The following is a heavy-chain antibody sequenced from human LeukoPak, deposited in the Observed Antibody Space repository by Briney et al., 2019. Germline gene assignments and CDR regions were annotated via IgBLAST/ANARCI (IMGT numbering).Heavy chain of an antibody. CDR1: GGSISSGDYY. Sequence: SETLSLTCTVSGGSISSGDYYWSWIRQPPGKGLEWIGYIYYSGSTYYNPSLKSRLTISLDTSKNQFSLKLSSVTAAVMAVYYWARELYDYVWGTYIDYWGQGTLVTVPS. J-gene: IGHJ4*02. V-gene: IGHV4-30-4*01. CDR2: IYYSGST. D-gene: IGHD3-16*01. CDR3: ARELYDYVWGTYIDY.